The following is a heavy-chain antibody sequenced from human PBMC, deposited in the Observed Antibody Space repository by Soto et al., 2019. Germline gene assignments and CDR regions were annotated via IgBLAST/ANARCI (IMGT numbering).Heavy chain of an antibody. V-gene: IGHV4-30-2*01. CDR2: IYHSGST. Sequence: QLQLQESGSGLVKPSQTLSLTCAVSGGSISSGGYSWSWIRQPPGKGLEWIGYIYHSGSTYYNPSLKSRVTISVDRSKDQFSLKLSSVTAADTAVYYCARNYYSSTSCYPQFHNWFDPWGQGTLVTVSS. CDR3: ARNYYSSTSCYPQFHNWFDP. D-gene: IGHD2-2*01. J-gene: IGHJ5*02. CDR1: GGSISSGGYS.